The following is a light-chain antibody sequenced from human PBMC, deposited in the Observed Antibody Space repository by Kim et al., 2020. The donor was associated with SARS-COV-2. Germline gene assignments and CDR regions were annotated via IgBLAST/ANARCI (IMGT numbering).Light chain of an antibody. CDR1: QSISSW. Sequence: SACVGDRVTITCRASQSISSWLAWYQQKPGKAPKLLIYKASSLESGVPSTFSGSGSGTEFTLTISSLQPDDFATYYCQQYNSYSGTFGQGTKLEI. V-gene: IGKV1-5*03. J-gene: IGKJ2*01. CDR2: KAS. CDR3: QQYNSYSGT.